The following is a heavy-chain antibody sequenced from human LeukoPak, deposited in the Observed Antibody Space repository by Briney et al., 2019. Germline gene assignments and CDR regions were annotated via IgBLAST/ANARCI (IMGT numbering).Heavy chain of an antibody. D-gene: IGHD5-18*01. CDR3: AKRDSSYYFAY. V-gene: IGHV3-23*01. Sequence: PGGSLRLSCAASGFAFSSYAMSWVRQVPGKGLEWVSTISGSGDITYYADSVKGRFTISRDNSKNTLYLQINSLRAEDTAVYYCAKRDSSYYFAYWGQGTLVTVSS. CDR1: GFAFSSYA. CDR2: ISGSGDIT. J-gene: IGHJ4*02.